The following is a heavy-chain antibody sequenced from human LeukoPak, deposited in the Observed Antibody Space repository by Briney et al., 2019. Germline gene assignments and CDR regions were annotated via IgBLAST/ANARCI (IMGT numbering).Heavy chain of an antibody. CDR2: IYYSGST. Sequence: PSETLSLACTVSGGSISSYYWSWIRQPPGKGLEWIGYIYYSGSTNYNPSLKSRVTISVDTSKNQFSLKLSSVTAADTAVYYCAMARYSYGPFDYWGQGTLVTVPS. CDR1: GGSISSYY. J-gene: IGHJ4*02. CDR3: AMARYSYGPFDY. V-gene: IGHV4-59*08. D-gene: IGHD5-18*01.